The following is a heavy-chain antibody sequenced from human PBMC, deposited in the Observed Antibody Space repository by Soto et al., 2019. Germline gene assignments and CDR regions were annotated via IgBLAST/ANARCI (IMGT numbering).Heavy chain of an antibody. Sequence: GGSLRLSCAASGFTFSSYSMNWVRQAPGKGLEWVSSISSSSSYIYYADSVKGRFTISRDNAKNSLYLQMNSLRAEDTAVYYCARATSSSGWALRLLLYWGQGTLVTVSS. CDR2: ISSSSSYI. CDR3: ARATSSSGWALRLLLY. D-gene: IGHD6-19*01. CDR1: GFTFSSYS. J-gene: IGHJ4*02. V-gene: IGHV3-21*01.